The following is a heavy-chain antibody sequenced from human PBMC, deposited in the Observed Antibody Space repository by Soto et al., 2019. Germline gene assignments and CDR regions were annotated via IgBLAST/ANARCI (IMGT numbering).Heavy chain of an antibody. CDR2: IYSDGSHQ. CDR3: ARDRRVIPDADMDY. J-gene: IGHJ4*02. V-gene: IGHV3-30*03. D-gene: IGHD2-21*01. CDR1: GFTFSMYG. Sequence: QVQLVESGGGVVQPGSSLRLSCEASGFTFSMYGMHWVRQAPGKGLEWVGVIYSDGSHQYYGDSVKGRFTNSRDNSNKMVYLQMTGLRLDDSALYYCARDRRVIPDADMDYWGQGVLVTVSS.